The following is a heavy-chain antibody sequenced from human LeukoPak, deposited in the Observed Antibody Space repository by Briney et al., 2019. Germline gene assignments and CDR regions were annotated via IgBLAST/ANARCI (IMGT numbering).Heavy chain of an antibody. CDR2: ISGSGGST. V-gene: IGHV3-23*01. D-gene: IGHD6-13*01. Sequence: GGSLRLSCAASRFTFSSYAMSWVRQAPGKGLEWVSAISGSGGSTYYADSVKGRFTISRDNSKNTLYLQMNNLRAEDTAVYHCARKEVAAPLDYWGQGTLVTVSS. CDR3: ARKEVAAPLDY. CDR1: RFTFSSYA. J-gene: IGHJ4*02.